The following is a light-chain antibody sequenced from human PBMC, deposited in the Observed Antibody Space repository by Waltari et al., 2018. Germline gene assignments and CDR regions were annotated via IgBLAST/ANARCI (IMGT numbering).Light chain of an antibody. CDR2: WAS. CDR3: QQYFDTPS. CDR1: QSLLYRANNKNY. J-gene: IGKJ3*01. V-gene: IGKV4-1*01. Sequence: DIVMTQSPDFLAVSLGERATIKCKSGQSLLYRANNKNYLAWYQQKPGQPPKRLIYWASTRDSGVPDRFSGSGSGTDFTLTISSLQAADVAVYYCQQYFDTPSFGPGTKVEIK.